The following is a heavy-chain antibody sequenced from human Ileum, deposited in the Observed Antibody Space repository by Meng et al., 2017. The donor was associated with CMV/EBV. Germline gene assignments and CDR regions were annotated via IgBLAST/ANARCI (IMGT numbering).Heavy chain of an antibody. V-gene: IGHV3-23*01. CDR2: ISGSAGTT. J-gene: IGHJ2*01. Sequence: EVQLLESGGGLVQPGGSLRLSCISSGFTFNTYAMSWVRQAPGKGLEWVSAISGSAGTTYYSDSVKGRFTISRDNSKNTLYLQMNNLRAEDTAVYYCVSFGSGTSWAPLDLWGRGTLVTVSS. D-gene: IGHD3-10*01. CDR1: GFTFNTYA. CDR3: VSFGSGTSWAPLDL.